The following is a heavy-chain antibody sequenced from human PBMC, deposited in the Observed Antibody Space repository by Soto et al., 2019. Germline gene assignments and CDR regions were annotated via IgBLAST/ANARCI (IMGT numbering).Heavy chain of an antibody. J-gene: IGHJ6*03. Sequence: GGSLRLSCAASGFTFSSYGMHWVRQAPGKGLEWVAVISYDGSNKYYADSVKGRFTISRDNSKNTLYLQMNSLRAEDTAVYYCAKDLGFGVNYYMDVWGKGTTVNVSS. CDR2: ISYDGSNK. D-gene: IGHD3-16*01. CDR3: AKDLGFGVNYYMDV. V-gene: IGHV3-30*18. CDR1: GFTFSSYG.